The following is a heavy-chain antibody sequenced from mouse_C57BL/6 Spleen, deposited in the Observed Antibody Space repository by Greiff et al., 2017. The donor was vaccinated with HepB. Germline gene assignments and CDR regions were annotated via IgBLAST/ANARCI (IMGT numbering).Heavy chain of an antibody. CDR3: GRGEDQHGLHYFAY. J-gene: IGHJ2*01. D-gene: IGHD3-1*01. CDR1: GYSITSCYY. V-gene: IGHV3-6*01. Sequence: DVQLQESGPGLVKPSQSLSLTCSVSGYSITSCYYWNWIRQSPGNKLEWMGYISYDGNNNYNSSLKNRISITRDTSKNQFFLKLNSVTNEDTATYYCGRGEDQHGLHYFAYWGQGTTLTVSS. CDR2: ISYDGNN.